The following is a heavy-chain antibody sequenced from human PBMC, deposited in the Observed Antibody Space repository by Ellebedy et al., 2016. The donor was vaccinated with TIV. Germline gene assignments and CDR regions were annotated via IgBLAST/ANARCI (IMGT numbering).Heavy chain of an antibody. V-gene: IGHV1-18*04. Sequence: ASVKVSXXASGYTFTTYGIIWVRQAPGQGLEWMGWISGHNGNTNYAQKFQGRVTMTTDTSTSTAYMELRSLRSDDTAVYYCARDRYYDESIGYYPRNWGQGTLVTVSS. D-gene: IGHD3-22*01. CDR2: ISGHNGNT. CDR3: ARDRYYDESIGYYPRN. CDR1: GYTFTTYG. J-gene: IGHJ4*02.